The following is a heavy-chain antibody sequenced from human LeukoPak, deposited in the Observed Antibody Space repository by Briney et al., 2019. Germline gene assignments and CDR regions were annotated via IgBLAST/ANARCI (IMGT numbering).Heavy chain of an antibody. CDR2: IKEDGSDK. D-gene: IGHD6-19*01. V-gene: IGHV3-7*03. Sequence: GGSLRLSCAASGFTFSNYWMDWVRQYPGKGLEWVANIKEDGSDKYYVDSVKGRFTISRDNAKNSLYLQMNSLRAEDTAVYYCARNSGWFRFDYWGQGTLVTVSS. CDR1: GFTFSNYW. J-gene: IGHJ4*02. CDR3: ARNSGWFRFDY.